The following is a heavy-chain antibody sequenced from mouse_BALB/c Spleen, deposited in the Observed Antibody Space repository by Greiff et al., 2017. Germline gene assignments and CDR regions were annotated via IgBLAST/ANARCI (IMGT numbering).Heavy chain of an antibody. Sequence: EVKLVESGGGLVQPGGSRKLSCAASGFTFSSFGMHWVRQAPEKGLEWVAYISSGSSTIYYADTVKGRFTISRDNPKNTLFLQMTSLRSEDTAMYYCARSPNPTPTWFAYWGQGTLVTVSA. J-gene: IGHJ3*01. CDR3: ARSPNPTPTWFAY. V-gene: IGHV5-17*02. D-gene: IGHD1-2*01. CDR1: GFTFSSFG. CDR2: ISSGSSTI.